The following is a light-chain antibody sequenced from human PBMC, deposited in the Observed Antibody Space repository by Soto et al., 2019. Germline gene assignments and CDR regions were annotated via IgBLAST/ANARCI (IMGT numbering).Light chain of an antibody. Sequence: IRMTQCPCSLGASVGDRGTVTCRDSQDSTKYLAWYQQKPGRAPNLLIYDASNLQSGVPSKFGGSGSETEFTLTISSLQPDDFATYHCQQYYRYPSPFGQGTRLEIK. CDR1: QDSTKY. V-gene: IGKV1-16*02. J-gene: IGKJ5*01. CDR2: DAS. CDR3: QQYYRYPSP.